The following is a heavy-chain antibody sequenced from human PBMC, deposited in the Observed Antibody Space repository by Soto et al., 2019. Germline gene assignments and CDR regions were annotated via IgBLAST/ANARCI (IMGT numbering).Heavy chain of an antibody. D-gene: IGHD3-3*01. Sequence: SETLSLTCAVYGAPFSGYYWTWIRQPPGKGLEWIGEINHTGSTKYNPSLKSRVTISLDTSKNQFSLSLRSVTAADTAVYYCATRITVFGLLIPPFDPWGQGTQVTVSS. V-gene: IGHV4-34*01. J-gene: IGHJ5*02. CDR3: ATRITVFGLLIPPFDP. CDR1: GAPFSGYY. CDR2: INHTGST.